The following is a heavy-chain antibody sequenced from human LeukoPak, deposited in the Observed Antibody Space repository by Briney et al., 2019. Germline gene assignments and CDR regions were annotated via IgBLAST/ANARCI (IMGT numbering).Heavy chain of an antibody. CDR1: GGSISSYY. V-gene: IGHV4-59*01. CDR2: IYYSGST. Sequence: SENLSLNCTVSGGSISSYYWSWIRQPPGKGLEWIGYIYYSGSTNYNPSLKSRVTISVDTSKNQFSLKLSSVTAADTAVYYCARFDSIAAAGYYYYGMDVWGQGTTVTVSS. CDR3: ARFDSIAAAGYYYYGMDV. J-gene: IGHJ6*02. D-gene: IGHD6-13*01.